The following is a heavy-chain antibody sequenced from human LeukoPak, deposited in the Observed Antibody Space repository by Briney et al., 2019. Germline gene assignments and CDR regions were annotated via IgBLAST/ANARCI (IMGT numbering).Heavy chain of an antibody. CDR2: IYYSGST. D-gene: IGHD6-19*01. CDR1: GGSISSYY. Sequence: SETLSLTCTVSGGSISSYYWSWIRQPPGKGLEWIGYIYYSGSTNYNPSLKSRVTISVDTSKNQFSLKLSSVTAADTAVYYCARHLYSSGWYGDYWGQGTLVTVSS. J-gene: IGHJ4*02. CDR3: ARHLYSSGWYGDY. V-gene: IGHV4-59*01.